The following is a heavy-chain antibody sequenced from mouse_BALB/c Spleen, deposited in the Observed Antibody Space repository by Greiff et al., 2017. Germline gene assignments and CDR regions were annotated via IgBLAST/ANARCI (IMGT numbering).Heavy chain of an antibody. CDR1: GFNIKDTY. V-gene: IGHV14-3*02. D-gene: IGHD1-1*01. J-gene: IGHJ4*01. CDR2: IDPANGNT. CDR3: ARKNYGYAMDY. Sequence: VQLQQSGAELVKPGASVKLSCTASGFNIKDTYMHWVKQRPEQGLEWIGRIDPANGNTKYDPKFQGKATITADTASNTAYLQLSSLTSEDTAVYDCARKNYGYAMDYWGQGTSVTVSS.